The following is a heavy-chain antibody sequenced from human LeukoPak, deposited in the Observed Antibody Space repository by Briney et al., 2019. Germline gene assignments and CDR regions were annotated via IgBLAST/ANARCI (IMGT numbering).Heavy chain of an antibody. Sequence: SSETLSLTCTVSGGSISSSSYYWGWIRQPPGKGLEWIGSIYYSGSTDYNPSLKSRVTISVDTSKNQFSLKLSSVTAADTAVYYCASGLRYFDWSTIDYWGQGTLVTVSS. CDR1: GGSISSSSYY. D-gene: IGHD3-9*01. V-gene: IGHV4-39*01. CDR3: ASGLRYFDWSTIDY. J-gene: IGHJ4*02. CDR2: IYYSGST.